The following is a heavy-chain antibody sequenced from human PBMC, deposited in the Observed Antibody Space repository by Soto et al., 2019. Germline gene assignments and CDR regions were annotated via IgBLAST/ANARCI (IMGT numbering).Heavy chain of an antibody. CDR3: AKADGEQWLIPHLDN. CDR1: GFNFKKFA. D-gene: IGHD6-19*01. Sequence: EVQLLESGGGVVQPGGSLRLSCVASGFNFKKFAMAWVRQAPGEGLEWVSGISCCGGSTSYADSGKGRLSTARDDSKNTLSLQMNGLRVEDTAQYFCAKADGEQWLIPHLDNWGKGTLVTVS. V-gene: IGHV3-23*01. CDR2: ISCCGGST. J-gene: IGHJ4*02.